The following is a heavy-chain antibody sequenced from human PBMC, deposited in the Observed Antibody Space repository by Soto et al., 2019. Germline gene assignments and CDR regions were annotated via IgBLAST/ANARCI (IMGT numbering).Heavy chain of an antibody. J-gene: IGHJ4*02. V-gene: IGHV3-48*01. CDR1: GFTFSSYS. CDR3: ASDGSYGYYYDRSGYFLDY. CDR2: ISSSSSTI. D-gene: IGHD3-22*01. Sequence: PGGSLRLSCAASGFTFSSYSMNWIRQAPGKGLEWVSYISSSSSTIYYADSVKGRFTISRDNAKNSLYLQMNSLRAEDTAVYYCASDGSYGYYYDRSGYFLDYWGQGTLVTVSS.